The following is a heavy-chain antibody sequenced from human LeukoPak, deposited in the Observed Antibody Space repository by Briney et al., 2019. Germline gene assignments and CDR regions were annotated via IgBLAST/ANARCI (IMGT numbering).Heavy chain of an antibody. J-gene: IGHJ3*02. CDR1: GFTFSSYS. CDR3: ARGVLIAADGVIRLDAFDI. Sequence: PGGSLRLSCAASGFTFSSYSMNWVRQTPGKGLEWVSSISSSSSFIYYADSVKGRFTISRGNAKNSLYLQMNSLRAEDTAVYYCARGVLIAADGVIRLDAFDIWGQGTVVTVSS. D-gene: IGHD6-13*01. CDR2: ISSSSSFI. V-gene: IGHV3-21*01.